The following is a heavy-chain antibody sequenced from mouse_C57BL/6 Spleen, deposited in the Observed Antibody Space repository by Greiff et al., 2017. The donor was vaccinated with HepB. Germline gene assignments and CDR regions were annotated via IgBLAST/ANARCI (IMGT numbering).Heavy chain of an antibody. CDR2: IYWDDDK. V-gene: IGHV8-12*01. CDR1: GFSLSTSGMG. Sequence: QVTLKESGPGILQSSQTLSLTCSFSGFSLSTSGMGVSWIRQPSGKGLEWLAHIYWDDDKRYNPSLKSRLTISKDTSRNQVFLKITRVDTADTATYYCARRGFYDGYYYAMDYWGQGTSVTVSS. CDR3: ARRGFYDGYYYAMDY. J-gene: IGHJ4*01. D-gene: IGHD2-3*01.